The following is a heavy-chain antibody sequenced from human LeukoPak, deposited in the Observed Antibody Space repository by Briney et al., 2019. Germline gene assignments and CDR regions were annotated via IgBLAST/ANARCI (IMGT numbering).Heavy chain of an antibody. V-gene: IGHV3-23*01. D-gene: IGHD3-10*01. CDR2: ISGSGDST. CDR1: GFTFSSYS. J-gene: IGHJ4*02. CDR3: AKDRGIISDY. Sequence: PGGSLRLSCVVSGFTFSSYSMSWVRQAPGKGLEWVSAISGSGDSTYYADSVKGRFTISRDNSMNTLYLQMNSLRVEDTAVYYCAKDRGIISDYWGQGTLVTVSS.